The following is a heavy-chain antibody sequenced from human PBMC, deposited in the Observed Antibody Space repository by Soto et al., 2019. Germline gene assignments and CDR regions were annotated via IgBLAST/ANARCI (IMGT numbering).Heavy chain of an antibody. J-gene: IGHJ6*02. Sequence: PGESLKISCKGSGYSFTSYWISWVRRMPGKGLEWMGRIDPSDAYTNYSPSFQGHVTISADKSISTAYLQWSSLKASDTAMYYCARLRSQYSSSWYGSGTGMDVWGQGTTVTVSS. CDR1: GYSFTSYW. V-gene: IGHV5-10-1*01. CDR3: ARLRSQYSSSWYGSGTGMDV. CDR2: IDPSDAYT. D-gene: IGHD6-13*01.